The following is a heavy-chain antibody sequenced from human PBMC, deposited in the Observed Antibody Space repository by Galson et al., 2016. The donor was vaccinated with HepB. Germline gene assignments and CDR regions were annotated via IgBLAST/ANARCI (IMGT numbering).Heavy chain of an antibody. D-gene: IGHD1-26*01. CDR1: GFTFSTYS. Sequence: SLRLSCAASGFTFSTYSMNWVRQAPGKGLEWVSSISSSSSYIYYADSVEGRFTISRDNAKRSLYLQMNSLRAEDTAVYYCARGKEWEDAFDIWGQGTMVTASS. CDR3: ARGKEWEDAFDI. J-gene: IGHJ3*02. V-gene: IGHV3-21*01. CDR2: ISSSSSYI.